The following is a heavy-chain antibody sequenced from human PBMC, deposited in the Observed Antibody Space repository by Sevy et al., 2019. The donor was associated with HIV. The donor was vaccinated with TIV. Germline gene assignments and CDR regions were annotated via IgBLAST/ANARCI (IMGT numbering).Heavy chain of an antibody. D-gene: IGHD1-26*01. CDR3: ARDSGTPTDSVSYGSLGAFGI. CDR2: ISSSSSTI. CDR1: GFTFSSYS. Sequence: GGSLRLSCAASGFTFSSYSMNWVRQAPGKGLEWVSYISSSSSTIYYADSVKGRCTISRDNAKNSLYLQMNSLRAEVTAVYYCARDSGTPTDSVSYGSLGAFGIWGQGTMFTFSS. V-gene: IGHV3-48*01. J-gene: IGHJ3*02.